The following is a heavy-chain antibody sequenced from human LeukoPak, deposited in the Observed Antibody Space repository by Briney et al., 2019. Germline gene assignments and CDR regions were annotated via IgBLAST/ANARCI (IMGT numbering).Heavy chain of an antibody. CDR1: GYTFTGYY. CDR2: INPNSGGT. J-gene: IGHJ5*02. V-gene: IGHV1-2*02. Sequence: GASVKVSCKASGYTFTGYYMHWVRQAPGQGLEWMGWINPNSGGTNYAQKFQGRVTMTRDTSISTAYMELSRLRSDDTAVYYCARAAGLAVAGTGNWFDPWGQGTLVTVSS. CDR3: ARAAGLAVAGTGNWFDP. D-gene: IGHD6-19*01.